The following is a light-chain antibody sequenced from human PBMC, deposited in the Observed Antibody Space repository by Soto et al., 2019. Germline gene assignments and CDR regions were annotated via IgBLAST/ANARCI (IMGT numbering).Light chain of an antibody. CDR2: GAS. CDR3: QQYGSSPTT. CDR1: QSVSSN. V-gene: IGKV3-20*01. Sequence: EIVLAQSPGTLSLSPGERATLSCRASQSVSSNLAWYQQKPGQAPRLLIYGASSRATGIPDRFSGSGSGTDFTLTISRLEPEDFAVYFCQQYGSSPTTFGQGTKGDIK. J-gene: IGKJ1*01.